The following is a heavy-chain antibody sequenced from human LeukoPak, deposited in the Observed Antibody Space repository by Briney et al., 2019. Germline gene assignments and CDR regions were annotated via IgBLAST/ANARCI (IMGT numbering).Heavy chain of an antibody. V-gene: IGHV4-31*03. J-gene: IGHJ4*02. D-gene: IGHD3-9*01. Sequence: PSQTLSLTCTVSGGSISSGGYYWSWIRQHPGKGLEWIGYIYYSGSTYYNPSLKSRVTISVDTSKNQFSLKLSSVTAADTAVYYCAREPSDILTGYFDYWGQGTLVTASS. CDR2: IYYSGST. CDR3: AREPSDILTGYFDY. CDR1: GGSISSGGYY.